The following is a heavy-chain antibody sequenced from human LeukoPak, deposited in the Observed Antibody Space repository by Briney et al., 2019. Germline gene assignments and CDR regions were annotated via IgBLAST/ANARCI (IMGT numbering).Heavy chain of an antibody. CDR3: ARAKIAVAGNLYYYYGMDV. J-gene: IGHJ6*02. CDR2: ISHSGDT. CDR1: GGSFSDSY. D-gene: IGHD6-19*01. Sequence: SETLSLTCAVYGGSFSDSYWSWIRRPPGEGLEWVGEISHSGDTNYNPSLTSRVTISVDTSKNQFSLNLSSVTAADTAVYYCARAKIAVAGNLYYYYGMDVWGQGTTVTVSS. V-gene: IGHV4-34*01.